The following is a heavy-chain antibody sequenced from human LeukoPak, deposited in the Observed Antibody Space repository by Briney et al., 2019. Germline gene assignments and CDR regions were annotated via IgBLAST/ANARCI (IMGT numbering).Heavy chain of an antibody. D-gene: IGHD3-10*01. CDR2: TKHDGSET. CDR1: RFTFSSYW. CDR3: ARVRLGAAYFDY. V-gene: IGHV3-7*02. J-gene: IGHJ4*02. Sequence: GGTLRLSCVASRFTFSSYWMSWVRQPPPKGQERVATTKHDGSETYYVGSVKGRFTISRDNGENLMYLEMNSLRAEDTAVYYCARVRLGAAYFDYWGQGNMVTVSS.